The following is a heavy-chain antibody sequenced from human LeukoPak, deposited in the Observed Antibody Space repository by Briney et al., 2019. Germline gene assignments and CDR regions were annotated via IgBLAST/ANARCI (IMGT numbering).Heavy chain of an antibody. V-gene: IGHV1-8*03. J-gene: IGHJ5*02. CDR3: ARGPTFTRYVRFNWFDP. Sequence: ASVKVSCKASGYTFTSYDINWVRQATGQGLEWMGWMNPNSGNTGYAQKFQGRVTITRNTSISTAYMELSSLRSEDTAVYYCARGPTFTRYVRFNWFDPWGQGTLVTVSS. CDR1: GYTFTSYD. CDR2: MNPNSGNT. D-gene: IGHD3-10*02.